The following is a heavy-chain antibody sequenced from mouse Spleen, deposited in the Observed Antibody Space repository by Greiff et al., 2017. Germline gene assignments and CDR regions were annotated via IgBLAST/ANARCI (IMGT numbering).Heavy chain of an antibody. CDR3: ARPVYDNWFAY. CDR1: GFTFSSYA. J-gene: IGHJ3*01. D-gene: IGHD2-3*01. V-gene: IGHV5-9-3*01. Sequence: DVHLVESGGGLVKPGGSLKLSCAASGFTFSSYAMSWVRQTPEKRLEWVATISSGGSYTYYPDSVKGRFTISRDNAKNTLYLQMSSLRSEDTAMYYCARPVYDNWFAYWGQGTLVTVSA. CDR2: ISSGGSYT.